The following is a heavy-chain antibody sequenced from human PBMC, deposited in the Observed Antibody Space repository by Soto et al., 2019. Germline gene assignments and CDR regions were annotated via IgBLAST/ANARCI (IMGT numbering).Heavy chain of an antibody. Sequence: ASVKVSCKASGYTFTSYDINWVRQATGQGLEWMGWMNPNSGNTGYAQKFQGRVTMTRNTSISTAYMELSSLRSGDTAVYYCARVVISSGWPYDAFDIWGQGTMVTVSS. CDR3: ARVVISSGWPYDAFDI. D-gene: IGHD6-19*01. V-gene: IGHV1-8*01. J-gene: IGHJ3*02. CDR2: MNPNSGNT. CDR1: GYTFTSYD.